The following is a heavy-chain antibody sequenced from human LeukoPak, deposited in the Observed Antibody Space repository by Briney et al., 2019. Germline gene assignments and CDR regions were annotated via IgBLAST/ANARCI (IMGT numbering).Heavy chain of an antibody. D-gene: IGHD6-6*01. CDR2: IYYSGST. CDR3: ARDSLKGSSTDY. J-gene: IGHJ4*02. CDR1: GGSISSGDYY. V-gene: IGHV4-30-4*08. Sequence: SETLSLTCTVSGGSISSGDYYWSWIRQPPGKGLEWIGYIYYSGSTYYNPSLKSRVTISVDTSKNQFSLKLSSVTAADTAVYYCARDSLKGSSTDYWGQGTLVTVSS.